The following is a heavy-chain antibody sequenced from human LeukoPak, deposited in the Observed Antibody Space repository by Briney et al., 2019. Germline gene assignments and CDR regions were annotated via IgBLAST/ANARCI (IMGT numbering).Heavy chain of an antibody. Sequence: ASVKVSCKASGGTFSSYASSWVRQAPGQGLEWMGGIIPIFGTANYAQKFQGRVTITADESTSTAYMELSSLRSEDTAVYYCARDPQNTEYQLLETNWFDPWGQGTLVTVSS. V-gene: IGHV1-69*13. CDR1: GGTFSSYA. CDR2: IIPIFGTA. D-gene: IGHD2-2*01. CDR3: ARDPQNTEYQLLETNWFDP. J-gene: IGHJ5*02.